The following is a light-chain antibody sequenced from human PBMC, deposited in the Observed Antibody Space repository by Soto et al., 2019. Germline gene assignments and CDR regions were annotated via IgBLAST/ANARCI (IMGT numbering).Light chain of an antibody. V-gene: IGKV1-5*03. CDR2: KAS. CDR3: QHYNSYSEA. J-gene: IGKJ1*01. Sequence: IQMSQSPSTLPGSLGDRVTITCRAGQTISSWLAWYQQKPGKAPKLLIYKASTLKSGVPSRFRGSGSGTEFTLTISSLQPDDFETYYCQHYNSYSEAFGQGTKVDI. CDR1: QTISSW.